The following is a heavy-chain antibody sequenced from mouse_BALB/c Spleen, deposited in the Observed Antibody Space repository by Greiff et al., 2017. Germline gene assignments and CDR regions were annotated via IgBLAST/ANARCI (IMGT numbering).Heavy chain of an antibody. D-gene: IGHD2-2*01. V-gene: IGHV3-8*02. CDR2: ISYSGST. Sequence: EVKLMESGPSLVKPSQTLSLTCSVTGDSITSGYWNWIRKFPGNKLEYMGYISYSGSTYYNPSLKSRISITRDTSKNQYYLQLNSVTTEDTATYYCARSRYGYDGYYFDYWGQGTTLTVSS. CDR3: ARSRYGYDGYYFDY. CDR1: GDSITSGY. J-gene: IGHJ2*01.